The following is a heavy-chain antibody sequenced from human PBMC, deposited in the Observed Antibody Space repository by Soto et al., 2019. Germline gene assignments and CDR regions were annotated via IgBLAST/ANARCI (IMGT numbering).Heavy chain of an antibody. Sequence: PGGSLRLSCAASGFTFSSYAMSWVRQAPGKGLEWVSAISGSGGSTYYADSVKGRFTISRDNSKNTLYLQMNSLRAEDTAVYYCAKDPPRIAARPYHFDYWGQGTLVTVSS. J-gene: IGHJ4*02. V-gene: IGHV3-23*01. D-gene: IGHD6-6*01. CDR1: GFTFSSYA. CDR2: ISGSGGST. CDR3: AKDPPRIAARPYHFDY.